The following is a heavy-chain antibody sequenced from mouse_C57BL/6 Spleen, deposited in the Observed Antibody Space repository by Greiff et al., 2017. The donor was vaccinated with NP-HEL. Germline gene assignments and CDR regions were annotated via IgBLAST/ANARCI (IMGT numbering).Heavy chain of an antibody. V-gene: IGHV1-53*01. CDR2: INPSNGGT. Sequence: VQLQQPGTELVKPGASVKLSCKASGYTFTSYWMHWVKQRPGQGLEWIGNINPSNGGTNYNEKFKSKATLTVDKSSSTAYMQLSSLTSEDSAVYYCARTVYDGSPRLDFDVWGTGTTVTVSS. D-gene: IGHD2-3*01. CDR1: GYTFTSYW. CDR3: ARTVYDGSPRLDFDV. J-gene: IGHJ1*03.